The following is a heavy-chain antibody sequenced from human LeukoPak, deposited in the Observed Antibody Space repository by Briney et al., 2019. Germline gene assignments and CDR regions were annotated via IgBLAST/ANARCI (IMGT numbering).Heavy chain of an antibody. CDR2: IYYSGST. D-gene: IGHD4-17*01. J-gene: IGHJ6*03. CDR3: ARATAYGDYDYYYSYMDV. V-gene: IGHV4-59*01. CDR1: GGSISSYY. Sequence: KASETLSLTCTVSGGSISSYYWSWIRQPPGKGLEWMGYIYYSGSTNYNPSLKSRVTISVDASKNQFSLKLSSVTAADTAVYYCARATAYGDYDYYYSYMDVWGKGTTVTVSS.